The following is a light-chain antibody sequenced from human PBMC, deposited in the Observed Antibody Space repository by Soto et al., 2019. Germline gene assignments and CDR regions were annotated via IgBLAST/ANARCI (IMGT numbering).Light chain of an antibody. Sequence: IQMAQSPSTLSASVGDRVTITCRASQSIGDWLAWYQQKPGKAPKVLIYKASNLESGVPSRFSGSGSGTEFTLTISSLQPDDFATYYCQMYNSYSWTFGQGTKVEIK. CDR2: KAS. V-gene: IGKV1-5*03. CDR3: QMYNSYSWT. J-gene: IGKJ1*01. CDR1: QSIGDW.